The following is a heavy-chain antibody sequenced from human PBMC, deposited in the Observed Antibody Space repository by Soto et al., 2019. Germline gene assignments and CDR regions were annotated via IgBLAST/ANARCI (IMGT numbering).Heavy chain of an antibody. D-gene: IGHD3-10*01. CDR3: PRHPPTGHYVAGSYYNVYYFDY. J-gene: IGHJ4*02. Sequence: SETLSLTCTVSGGSISSSSYYWGWIRQPPGKGLEWIGSIYYSGSTYYNPSLKSRVTISVDTSKNQFSLKLSSVTAADTAVYYCPRHPPTGHYVAGSYYNVYYFDYWGQVNLVTVSS. V-gene: IGHV4-39*01. CDR2: IYYSGST. CDR1: GGSISSSSYY.